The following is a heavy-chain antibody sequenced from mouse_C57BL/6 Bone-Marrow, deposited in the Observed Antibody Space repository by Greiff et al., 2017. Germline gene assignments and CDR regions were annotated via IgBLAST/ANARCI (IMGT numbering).Heavy chain of an antibody. J-gene: IGHJ3*01. CDR3: TTGGSPFAY. Sequence: EVKLMESGAELVRPGASVKLSCTASGFNIKDDYMHWVKQRPEQGLEWIGWIDPENGDPEYASKFQGKATITADTSSNTAYLQLSSLTSEDTAVYYCTTGGSPFAYWGQGTLVTVSA. D-gene: IGHD1-1*01. CDR2: IDPENGDP. V-gene: IGHV14-4*01. CDR1: GFNIKDDY.